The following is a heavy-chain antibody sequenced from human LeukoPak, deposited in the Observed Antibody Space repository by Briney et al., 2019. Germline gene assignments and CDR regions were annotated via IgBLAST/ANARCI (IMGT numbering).Heavy chain of an antibody. Sequence: ASVKVSCKASGYTFTSYGISWVRQAPGQGLEWMGWISAYNGNTSYAQKLQGRVTMTTDTSTSTAYMELRSLGSDDTAVYYCAREWVGDPPANWFDPWGQGTLVTVSS. CDR1: GYTFTSYG. CDR3: AREWVGDPPANWFDP. D-gene: IGHD4-17*01. J-gene: IGHJ5*02. CDR2: ISAYNGNT. V-gene: IGHV1-18*01.